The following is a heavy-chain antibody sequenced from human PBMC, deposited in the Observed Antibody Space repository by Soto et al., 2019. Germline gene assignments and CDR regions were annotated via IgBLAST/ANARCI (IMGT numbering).Heavy chain of an antibody. J-gene: IGHJ5*02. CDR2: IYYGGST. Sequence: QVQLQESGPGLVKPSQTLSLTCTVSGGSISSGDYYWSWIRQHPGKGLEWIGYIYYGGSTNYNPSLKRRVTMSVDTTKNQFSLKLTSVTAADTAVYYCARARRYTSSWYWFDPWGQGTLVTVAS. CDR3: ARARRYTSSWYWFDP. D-gene: IGHD6-13*01. CDR1: GGSISSGDYY. V-gene: IGHV4-31*03.